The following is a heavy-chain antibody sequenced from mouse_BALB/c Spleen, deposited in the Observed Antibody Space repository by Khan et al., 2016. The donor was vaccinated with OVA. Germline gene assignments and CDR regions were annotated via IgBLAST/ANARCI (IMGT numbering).Heavy chain of an antibody. CDR1: GYTFTTYW. J-gene: IGHJ2*01. CDR3: TRDRSDY. V-gene: IGHV1-7*01. Sequence: VQLKESGAELAKPGASVKMSCKASGYTFTTYWMHWVKQRPGQGLEWIGYINPTSGYTDYNEKFKDRATLSADKSSSTAYMQLSSLTSEDSAVYYYTRDRSDYWGQGTTLTVSS. CDR2: INPTSGYT.